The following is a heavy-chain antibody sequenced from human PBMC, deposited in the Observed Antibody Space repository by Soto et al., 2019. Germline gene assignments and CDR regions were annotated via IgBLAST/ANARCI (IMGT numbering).Heavy chain of an antibody. D-gene: IGHD5-12*01. J-gene: IGHJ3*02. CDR2: IYYSGST. V-gene: IGHV4-39*01. Sequence: QLQLQESGPGLVKPSETLSLTCTVSGGSISSSSYYWGWIRQPPGKGLEWIGSIYYSGSTYYNPSLKSRGTISVYTSKNQLSLKLSSVTAADTAVYYCARPSGYDSGAFYIWGQGTMVTVSS. CDR1: GGSISSSSYY. CDR3: ARPSGYDSGAFYI.